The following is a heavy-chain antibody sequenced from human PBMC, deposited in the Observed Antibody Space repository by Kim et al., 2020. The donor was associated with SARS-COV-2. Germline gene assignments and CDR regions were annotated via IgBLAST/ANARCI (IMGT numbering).Heavy chain of an antibody. Sequence: GGSLRLSCAASGFTFSSYAMSWVRQAPGKGLEWVSAISGSGGSTYYADSVKGRFTISRDNSKNTLYLQMNSLRAEDTAVYYCAKGGVAVAGTSGYYYYGMDVWGQGTTVTVSS. V-gene: IGHV3-23*01. CDR1: GFTFSSYA. CDR3: AKGGVAVAGTSGYYYYGMDV. CDR2: ISGSGGST. D-gene: IGHD6-19*01. J-gene: IGHJ6*02.